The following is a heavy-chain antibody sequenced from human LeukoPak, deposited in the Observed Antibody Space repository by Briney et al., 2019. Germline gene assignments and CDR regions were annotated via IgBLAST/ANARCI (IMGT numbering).Heavy chain of an antibody. D-gene: IGHD2-21*02. CDR2: IYSGGST. V-gene: IGHV3-53*01. Sequence: GGSLRLSCAASGFTVSSNYISWVRQAPGKGPEWVSVIYSGGSTYYADSVKGRFTISRDNSKNTLYLQMNSLRAEDTAVYYCARDGAYCGGDCYSSWGQGTLVTVSS. CDR1: GFTVSSNY. J-gene: IGHJ5*02. CDR3: ARDGAYCGGDCYSS.